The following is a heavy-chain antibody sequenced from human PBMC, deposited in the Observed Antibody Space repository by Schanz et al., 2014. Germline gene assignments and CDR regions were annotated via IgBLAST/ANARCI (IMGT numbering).Heavy chain of an antibody. J-gene: IGHJ6*02. CDR1: GFTVSSNH. V-gene: IGHV3-23*04. Sequence: EGQLAESGGGLVQPGGSLRLSCAVSGFTVSSNHMSWVRQAPGKGLEWVSSISHSGGSKYYADSVKGRFTISRDNSENTLYLQMNSLSADDTAVFYCAKGMGYCSDGTCYDYYYYGLDVWGQGTTVTVSS. CDR3: AKGMGYCSDGTCYDYYYYGLDV. CDR2: ISHSGGSK. D-gene: IGHD2-15*01.